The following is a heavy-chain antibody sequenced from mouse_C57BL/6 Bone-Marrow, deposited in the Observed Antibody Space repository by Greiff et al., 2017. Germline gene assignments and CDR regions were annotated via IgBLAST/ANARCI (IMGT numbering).Heavy chain of an antibody. D-gene: IGHD1-1*02. V-gene: IGHV1-26*01. J-gene: IGHJ2*01. CDR3: ALWRWPWDY. CDR2: INPNNGGT. Sequence: EVQLQQSGPELVKPGASVKISCKASGYTFTDYYMNWVQQSHGKSLEWIGDINPNNGGTSYNQKFKGKATLTVDKSSSTAYMELSSLTSEDSAVYYCALWRWPWDYWGQGTTRTVSS. CDR1: GYTFTDYY.